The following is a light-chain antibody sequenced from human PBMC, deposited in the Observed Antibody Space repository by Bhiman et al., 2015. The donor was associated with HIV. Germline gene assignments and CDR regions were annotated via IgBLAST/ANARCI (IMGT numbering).Light chain of an antibody. V-gene: IGLV1-51*01. J-gene: IGLJ1*01. Sequence: QSVLTQPPSVSAAPGQKVTISCSGSSSNIGNNYVSWYQQLPGTAPKLLIYDNNKRPSGIPDRFSGSKSGTSATLGITGLQTGDGADYYCSSYTISNTYVFGTGTKVTVL. CDR1: SSNIGNNY. CDR2: DNN. CDR3: SSYTISNTYV.